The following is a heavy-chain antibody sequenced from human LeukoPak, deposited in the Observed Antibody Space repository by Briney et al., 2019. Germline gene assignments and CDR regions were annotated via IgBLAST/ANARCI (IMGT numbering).Heavy chain of an antibody. V-gene: IGHV1-8*01. CDR3: ATELAMIVVVNAFDI. D-gene: IGHD3-22*01. J-gene: IGHJ3*02. Sequence: ASVKVSCKASGYTFTNHDINWVRQASGQGLEWMGWMNPKSGNTGYLQKFQGRVTMTEDTSTDTAYMELSSLRSEDTAVYYCATELAMIVVVNAFDIWGQGTMVTVSS. CDR2: MNPKSGNT. CDR1: GYTFTNHD.